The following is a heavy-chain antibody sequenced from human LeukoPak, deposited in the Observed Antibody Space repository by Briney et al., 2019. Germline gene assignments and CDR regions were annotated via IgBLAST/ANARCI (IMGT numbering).Heavy chain of an antibody. V-gene: IGHV4-34*01. CDR2: INHSGST. CDR1: GGSFSGYY. D-gene: IGHD2-2*02. Sequence: ETLSLTCAVYGGSFSGYYWSWIRQPPGKGLEWIGEINHSGSTNYNPSPKNRVTISVDTSKNQFSLKLSSVTAADTAVYYCARGKAIFDYWGQGTLVTVSS. CDR3: ARGKAIFDY. J-gene: IGHJ4*02.